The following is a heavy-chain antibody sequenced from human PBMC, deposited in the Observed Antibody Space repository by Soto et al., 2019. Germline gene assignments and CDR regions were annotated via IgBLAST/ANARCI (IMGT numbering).Heavy chain of an antibody. J-gene: IGHJ5*02. D-gene: IGHD3-3*01. Sequence: LETLSDRWTVADGSSGGYGCIWILQPPGKGLEWIGYIYYSGSTNYNPSLKSRVTISVDTSKNQFSLKLSSVTAADTAVYYCARGRFLGWTYAQTGSAPWGKGTLVPVSP. CDR2: IYYSGST. CDR1: DGSSGGYG. V-gene: IGHV4-59*12. CDR3: ARGRFLGWTYAQTGSAP.